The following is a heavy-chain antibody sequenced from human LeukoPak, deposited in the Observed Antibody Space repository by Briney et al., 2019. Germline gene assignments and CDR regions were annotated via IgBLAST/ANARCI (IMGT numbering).Heavy chain of an antibody. CDR1: GFTFSSYS. CDR3: ARWDSSSWTTWHY. Sequence: GGSLRLSCAASGFTFSSYSMNWVRQAPGKGLEWVSSISSSSSYIYYADSVKGRFTISRDNAKNSLYLQMNSLRAEDTAVYYCARWDSSSWTTWHYWGQGTLVTVSS. D-gene: IGHD6-13*01. V-gene: IGHV3-21*01. CDR2: ISSSSSYI. J-gene: IGHJ4*02.